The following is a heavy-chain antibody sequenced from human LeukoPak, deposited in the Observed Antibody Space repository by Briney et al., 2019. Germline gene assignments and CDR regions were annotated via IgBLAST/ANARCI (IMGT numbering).Heavy chain of an antibody. CDR3: AKDPDSSGYYYLYYFDY. Sequence: GGSLRLSCAASGFTFSSYGMHWVRQAPGKGLEWVAFIRCDGSNKYYADSVKGRFTISRDNSKNTLYLQMNSLRAEDTAVYYCAKDPDSSGYYYLYYFDYWGQGTLVTVSS. D-gene: IGHD3-22*01. CDR2: IRCDGSNK. J-gene: IGHJ4*02. V-gene: IGHV3-30*02. CDR1: GFTFSSYG.